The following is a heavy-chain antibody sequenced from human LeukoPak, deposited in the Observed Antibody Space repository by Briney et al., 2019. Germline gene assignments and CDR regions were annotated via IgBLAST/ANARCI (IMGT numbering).Heavy chain of an antibody. V-gene: IGHV3-48*03. D-gene: IGHD1-14*01. CDR3: AKPARTDYADY. J-gene: IGHJ4*02. Sequence: GGSLRLSCAASGFTFSNYEMNWVRQAPGKGLEWVSYISSSGSTIHYADSVKGRFTISRDNAKNSLYLQMNSLRAEDTAVYYCAKPARTDYADYWGQGTLVTVSS. CDR2: ISSSGSTI. CDR1: GFTFSNYE.